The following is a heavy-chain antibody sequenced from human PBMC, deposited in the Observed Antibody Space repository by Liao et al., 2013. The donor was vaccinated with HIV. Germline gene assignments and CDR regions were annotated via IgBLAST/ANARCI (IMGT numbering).Heavy chain of an antibody. CDR2: IYHSGNT. CDR1: GGSISSGAYS. D-gene: IGHD3/OR15-3a*01. V-gene: IGHV4-30-2*01. Sequence: QLQLQESGSGLVRPSQTLSLTCTVSGGSISSGAYSWGWIRQPPGKGLEWIGYIYHSGNTYYNPSLKSRVTISVDRSKNHFSLKLTSVTAADTAVYYCARVPPWTYYFDYWGQGALVTVSS. CDR3: ARVPPWTYYFDY. J-gene: IGHJ4*02.